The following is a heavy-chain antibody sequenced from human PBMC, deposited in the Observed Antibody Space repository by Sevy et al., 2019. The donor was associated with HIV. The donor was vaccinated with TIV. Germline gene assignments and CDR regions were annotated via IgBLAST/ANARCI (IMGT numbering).Heavy chain of an antibody. CDR1: GFTFTDYV. V-gene: IGHV3-30*04. CDR3: ARDPIRAHPDYFDY. CDR2: PSVTGEIK. J-gene: IGHJ4*02. D-gene: IGHD2-2*02. Sequence: GGSLRLSCTASGFTFTDYVLHWVRLAPGKGLEWVADPSVTGEIKLYTDSVKGRFTISRDNSKNTLFLKMNSLRPDDTATYFCARDPIRAHPDYFDYWGQGTLVTVSS.